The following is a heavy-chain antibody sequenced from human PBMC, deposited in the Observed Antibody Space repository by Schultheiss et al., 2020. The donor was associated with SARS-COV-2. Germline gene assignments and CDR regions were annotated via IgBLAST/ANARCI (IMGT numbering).Heavy chain of an antibody. CDR1: GYTFTSYG. J-gene: IGHJ6*02. V-gene: IGHV1-69*06. Sequence: SVKVSCKASGYTFTSYGISWVRQAPGQGLEWMGGIIPIFGTANYAQKFQGRVTITADKSTSTAYMELSSLRSEDTAVYYCARDQYYDFWSGYYSYYYYGMDVWGQGTTVTVSS. D-gene: IGHD3-3*01. CDR2: IIPIFGTA. CDR3: ARDQYYDFWSGYYSYYYYGMDV.